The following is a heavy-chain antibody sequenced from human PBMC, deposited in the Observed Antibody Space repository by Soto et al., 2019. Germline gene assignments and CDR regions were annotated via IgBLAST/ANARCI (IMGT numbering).Heavy chain of an antibody. J-gene: IGHJ4*02. CDR3: ARTGDGHHDFLDY. D-gene: IGHD1-1*01. V-gene: IGHV3-7*01. Sequence: GGSLRLSCAASGFTLSSYWMNWARQAPGKGLEWVANINQDGNEDNLLDSVKGRFTISRDNAKNSLFLQMNSLRVDDTAVYYCARTGDGHHDFLDYWGQGALVTVSS. CDR1: GFTLSSYW. CDR2: INQDGNED.